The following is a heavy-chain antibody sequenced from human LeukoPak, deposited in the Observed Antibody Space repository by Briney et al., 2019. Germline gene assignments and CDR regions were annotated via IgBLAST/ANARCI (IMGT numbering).Heavy chain of an antibody. CDR3: ARSTGVVIIPSYYCGMDG. Sequence: PSETLSLTCTVSGGSISSYYWSWIRQPAGKGLEWIGRIYTSGSTNYNPSLKSRVTMSVDTSKNQFSLKLSSVTAADTAVYYCARSTGVVIIPSYYCGMDGWGQGTTVTVSS. J-gene: IGHJ6*02. CDR1: GGSISSYY. CDR2: IYTSGST. V-gene: IGHV4-4*07. D-gene: IGHD3-3*01.